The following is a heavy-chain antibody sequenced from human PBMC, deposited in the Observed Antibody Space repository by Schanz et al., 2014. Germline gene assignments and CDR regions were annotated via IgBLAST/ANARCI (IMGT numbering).Heavy chain of an antibody. V-gene: IGHV3-33*06. Sequence: VQLLESGGGLVQPGGSLRLSCAASGFTFSSYGMHWVRQAPGKGLERVAVIWYDGSNEYYADSVKGRFTISRDNPKKTLYLQMNSLRAEDTAVYYCAKDQGSYGSGSYSYFDYWGQGTLVNVSS. CDR3: AKDQGSYGSGSYSYFDY. J-gene: IGHJ4*02. CDR1: GFTFSSYG. CDR2: IWYDGSNE. D-gene: IGHD3-10*01.